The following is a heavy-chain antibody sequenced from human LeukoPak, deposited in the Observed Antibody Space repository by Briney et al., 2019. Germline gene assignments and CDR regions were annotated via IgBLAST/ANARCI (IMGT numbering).Heavy chain of an antibody. Sequence: GGSLRLSCAASGFTFSSYAMSWVRQAPGKGLEWVSAISGSGGNTDCADSVKGRFTISRDNSKNTLYLQMISLRAEDMAVYYCARRRDSSDGKDFDYWGQGTLVTVSS. V-gene: IGHV3-23*01. CDR2: ISGSGGNT. CDR3: ARRRDSSDGKDFDY. J-gene: IGHJ4*02. D-gene: IGHD3-22*01. CDR1: GFTFSSYA.